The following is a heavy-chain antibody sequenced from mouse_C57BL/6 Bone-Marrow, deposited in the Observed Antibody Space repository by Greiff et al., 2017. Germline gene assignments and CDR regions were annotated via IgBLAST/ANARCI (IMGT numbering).Heavy chain of an antibody. Sequence: QVQLKESGAELAKPGASVKLSCKASGYTFTSYWMHWVKQRPGQGLEWIGYINPSSGYTKYNQKFKDKATLTADKSSSTAYMQLSSLTYEDAAVYSCARSRATMVTTHYWGQGTTLTVSS. J-gene: IGHJ2*01. CDR3: ARSRATMVTTHY. CDR1: GYTFTSYW. D-gene: IGHD2-2*01. CDR2: INPSSGYT. V-gene: IGHV1-7*01.